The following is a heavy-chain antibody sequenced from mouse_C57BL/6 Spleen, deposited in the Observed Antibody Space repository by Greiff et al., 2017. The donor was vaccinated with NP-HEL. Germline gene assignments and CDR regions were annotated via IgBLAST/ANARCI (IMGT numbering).Heavy chain of an antibody. V-gene: IGHV1-7*01. CDR1: GYTFTSYW. CDR3: AREDTGAMDY. D-gene: IGHD1-1*01. Sequence: QVQLKESGAELVKPGASVKLSCKASGYTFTSYWMHWVKQRPGQGLEWIGYINPSSGYTTYNQKFKDKATLTVDKSSSTAYMQLSSLTYEDSAVYYCAREDTGAMDYWGKGTSVTVSA. J-gene: IGHJ4*01. CDR2: INPSSGYT.